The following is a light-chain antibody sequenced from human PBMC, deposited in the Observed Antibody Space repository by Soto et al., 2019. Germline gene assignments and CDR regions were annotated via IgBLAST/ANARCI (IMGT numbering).Light chain of an antibody. CDR2: ATS. Sequence: IVMTQSPATLSVSPGERATLSCRAGQSIDDKLAWYQQRPGQASRLLIYATSTRVAGIPARFSGSGSGTEFTLTISALQSEDFGIYYCQQYKSWRTFGQGTKVEIK. CDR3: QQYKSWRT. J-gene: IGKJ1*01. CDR1: QSIDDK. V-gene: IGKV3-15*01.